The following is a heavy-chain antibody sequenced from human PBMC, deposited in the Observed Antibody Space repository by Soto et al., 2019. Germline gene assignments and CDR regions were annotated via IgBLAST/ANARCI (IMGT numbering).Heavy chain of an antibody. D-gene: IGHD3-22*01. CDR1: GSTFTSYA. CDR2: INAGNGNT. J-gene: IGHJ4*02. Sequence: QVQLVQSGAEGKKPGASVKVACKASGSTFTSYAMHWVRQAPGQRLEWMGWINAGNGNTKYSQKLQGRVTITRDTSASTAYMELSSLRSEDTAVYYCARGHYYDSSGYYLYWGQGTLVTVSS. CDR3: ARGHYYDSSGYYLY. V-gene: IGHV1-3*01.